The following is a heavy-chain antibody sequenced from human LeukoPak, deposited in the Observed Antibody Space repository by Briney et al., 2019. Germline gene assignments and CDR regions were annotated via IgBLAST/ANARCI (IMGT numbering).Heavy chain of an antibody. V-gene: IGHV3-23*01. CDR3: ARDQAPSGSTRSLAFDY. Sequence: GGSLRLSCAASGFTFSSYAMSWVRQAPGKGLEWVSGISGNGVNTYYADSVKGRFTISRDNSKNTLYLQMNSLRAEDTAVYYCARDQAPSGSTRSLAFDYWGQGTLVTVSS. D-gene: IGHD2-2*01. CDR2: ISGNGVNT. J-gene: IGHJ4*02. CDR1: GFTFSSYA.